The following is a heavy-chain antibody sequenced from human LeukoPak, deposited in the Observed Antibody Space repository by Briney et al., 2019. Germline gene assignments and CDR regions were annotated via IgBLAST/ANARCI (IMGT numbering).Heavy chain of an antibody. CDR1: GGTFSSYA. Sequence: ASVKVSCKASGGTFSSYAISWVRQAPGQGLEWMGWINPNSGGTNYAQKFQGRVTMTRDTSISTAYMELSRLRSDDTAVYYCARGPLRVATITLYFDYWGQGTLVTVSS. J-gene: IGHJ4*02. CDR2: INPNSGGT. CDR3: ARGPLRVATITLYFDY. D-gene: IGHD5-12*01. V-gene: IGHV1-2*02.